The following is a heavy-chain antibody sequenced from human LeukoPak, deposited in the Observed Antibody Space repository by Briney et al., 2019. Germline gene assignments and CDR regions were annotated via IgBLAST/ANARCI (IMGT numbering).Heavy chain of an antibody. CDR2: IWYDGSNK. Sequence: GGSLRLSCSASGXTFSNYGLAWVRQAPGKGLEWVAVIWYDGSNKYYAHSVKGRFTISRDNANNSLYLHMNSLRDVDTAVYYCARVTYDSGDYWGQGTLVTVSS. J-gene: IGHJ4*02. V-gene: IGHV3-33*08. CDR1: GXTFSNYG. CDR3: ARVTYDSGDY. D-gene: IGHD3-22*01.